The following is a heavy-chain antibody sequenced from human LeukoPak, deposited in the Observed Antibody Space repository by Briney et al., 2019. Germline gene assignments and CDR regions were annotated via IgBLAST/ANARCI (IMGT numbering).Heavy chain of an antibody. J-gene: IGHJ4*02. CDR3: ARDQVGATPLIDY. CDR2: ISSSSSYI. V-gene: IGHV3-21*01. Sequence: GGSLRLSCAASRVTFSSYSMNWVRQAPGKGLEWVSSISSSSSYIYYADSVKGRFTISRDNAKNSLYLQMNSLRAEDTAVYYCARDQVGATPLIDYWGQGTLVTVSS. CDR1: RVTFSSYS. D-gene: IGHD1-26*01.